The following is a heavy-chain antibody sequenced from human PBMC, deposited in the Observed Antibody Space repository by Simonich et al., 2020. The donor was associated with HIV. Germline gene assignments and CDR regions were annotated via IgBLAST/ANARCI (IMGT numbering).Heavy chain of an antibody. D-gene: IGHD2-2*01. Sequence: EVQLVESGGGLVKPGGSLRLSCAASGFTFSSYSMNWVRQAPGKGLEWVSSISSSSSDIYYADSLKGRFTISRDNAKNSLYRQMNSLRAEDTAVYYCARDGRKGSSTSCSDYWGQGTLVTVSS. CDR2: ISSSSSDI. CDR1: GFTFSSYS. CDR3: ARDGRKGSSTSCSDY. J-gene: IGHJ4*02. V-gene: IGHV3-21*01.